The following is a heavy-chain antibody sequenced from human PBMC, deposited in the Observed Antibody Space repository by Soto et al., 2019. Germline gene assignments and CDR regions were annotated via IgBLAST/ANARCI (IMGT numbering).Heavy chain of an antibody. J-gene: IGHJ6*02. Sequence: QVQLLQSGGEVKKPGASVKVSCNSSDHTFTYYGINWMRRAPGQGLEWMGWISGYNGNTKYAQKFQDRVTMSADTSTRTAYIEMRSLTSDDTAVYFCAATGGHYFGLDVWVQGTTVTVSS. D-gene: IGHD2-8*02. CDR1: DHTFTYYG. V-gene: IGHV1-18*01. CDR2: ISGYNGNT. CDR3: AATGGHYFGLDV.